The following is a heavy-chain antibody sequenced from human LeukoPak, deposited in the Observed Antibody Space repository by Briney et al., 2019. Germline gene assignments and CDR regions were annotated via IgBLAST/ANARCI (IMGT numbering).Heavy chain of an antibody. Sequence: PSETLSLTCTVSGDSISSYYWSWIRQTPGKGLEWIGYIHTNGRTNYSPSLKSRVTMSVDSSKNQLSLMLSSVTAADTAVYYCKRRAPTSYGHYLDSWGQGTLVTVSS. CDR2: IHTNGRT. V-gene: IGHV4-4*09. J-gene: IGHJ4*02. CDR3: KRRAPTSYGHYLDS. D-gene: IGHD3-10*01. CDR1: GDSISSYY.